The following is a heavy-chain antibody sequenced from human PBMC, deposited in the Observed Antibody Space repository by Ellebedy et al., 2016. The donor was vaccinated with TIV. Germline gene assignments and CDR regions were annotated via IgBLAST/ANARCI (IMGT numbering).Heavy chain of an antibody. Sequence: PGGSLRLSCAASGFTFSSFGMHWVRQAPGKGLGWVAVIWYDGTEKYYADSVKGRFTISRANSRNTLNLQMNSLRPEDTAVYYCARDYSYDSGGSMPGYWGQGTLVTVSS. CDR3: ARDYSYDSGGSMPGY. J-gene: IGHJ4*02. D-gene: IGHD3-22*01. CDR2: IWYDGTEK. V-gene: IGHV3-33*08. CDR1: GFTFSSFG.